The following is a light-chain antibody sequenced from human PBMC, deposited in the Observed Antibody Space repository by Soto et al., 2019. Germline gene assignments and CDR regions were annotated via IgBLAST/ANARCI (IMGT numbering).Light chain of an antibody. CDR1: QNINNW. CDR3: QQYNAN. CDR2: DAS. Sequence: DIQMTQSPSTLSASVGDRVTITCRASQNINNWLAWYQLKPGKAHKVLIYDASSLQSGVPPRFSGRGSGTEFTLTINSLQPDDFSTYLCQQYNANFGGGTKVEIK. V-gene: IGKV1-5*01. J-gene: IGKJ4*01.